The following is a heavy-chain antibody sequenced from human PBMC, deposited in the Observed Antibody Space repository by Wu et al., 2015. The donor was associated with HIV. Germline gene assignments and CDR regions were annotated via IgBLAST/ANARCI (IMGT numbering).Heavy chain of an antibody. CDR2: INPLFRTA. CDR3: ARAAYDRSGYPAHFDH. CDR1: GETFGTYA. Sequence: QVQLLQSGAEVKKPGSSVKVSCKASGETFGTYAVSWVRQAPGQGLEWMGGINPLFRTADYAQKFQGRLTTTTDESTNTAYMALSSLTFDDTAVYYCARAAYDRSGYPAHFDHWGQGTLVTVSS. J-gene: IGHJ4*02. D-gene: IGHD3-22*01. V-gene: IGHV1-69*05.